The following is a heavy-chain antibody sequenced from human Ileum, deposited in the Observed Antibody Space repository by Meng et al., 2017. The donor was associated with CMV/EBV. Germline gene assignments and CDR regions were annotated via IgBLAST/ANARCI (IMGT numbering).Heavy chain of an antibody. J-gene: IGHJ6*02. CDR3: ARDRSRTLDV. D-gene: IGHD2-2*01. CDR2: IILIPDIA. Sequence: GGSLRLSCAASGFTFNNSPMTWVRQAPGQGLEWMGRIILIPDIANYAQKFQGRVTITADKSTSTAYMELSGLRSDDTAVYYCARDRSRTLDVWGQGTAVTVSS. V-gene: IGHV1-69*04. CDR1: GFTFNNSP.